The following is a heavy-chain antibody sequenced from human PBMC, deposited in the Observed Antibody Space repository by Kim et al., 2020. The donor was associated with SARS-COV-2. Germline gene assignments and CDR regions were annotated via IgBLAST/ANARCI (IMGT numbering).Heavy chain of an antibody. V-gene: IGHV5-51*07. J-gene: IGHJ3*02. Sequence: GESLKISCKGSGYSFTSYWIGWVHQMPGKGLEWMGIIYPGDSDTRYSPSFQGQVTISADKSISTAYLQWSSLKASDTAMYYCARLGPRGGSSWHTDAFDIWGQGTMVTVSS. CDR1: GYSFTSYW. D-gene: IGHD6-13*01. CDR3: ARLGPRGGSSWHTDAFDI. CDR2: IYPGDSDT.